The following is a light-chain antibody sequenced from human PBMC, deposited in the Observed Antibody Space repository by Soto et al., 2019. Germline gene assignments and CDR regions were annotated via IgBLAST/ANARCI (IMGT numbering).Light chain of an antibody. V-gene: IGLV4-69*01. CDR3: QTWGPYVV. Sequence: QPVLTQSPSASASLGASVKLTCTLSSGHSSYAIAWHQQQPEKGPRYLMKLNSDGSHSKGDGIPDRFSGSSSGAERYLTISSLQSEDEADYYCQTWGPYVVFGGGTKLTVL. J-gene: IGLJ2*01. CDR1: SGHSSYA. CDR2: LNSDGSH.